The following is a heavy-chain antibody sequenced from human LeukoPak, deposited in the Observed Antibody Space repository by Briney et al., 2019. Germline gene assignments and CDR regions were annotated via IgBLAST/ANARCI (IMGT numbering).Heavy chain of an antibody. J-gene: IGHJ3*02. CDR2: ITYCGSDT. Sequence: GASLRLSCEASGFIFSTYAFHWVRQAPGKGPEWVAFITYCGSDTYFADSVRGRFTLSRDNSKNALYLQMNSLRTADRAVYYCGRRGGYDFDIWGPGTMVTVSS. V-gene: IGHV3-30*04. CDR3: GRRGGYDFDI. D-gene: IGHD3-10*01. CDR1: GFIFSTYA.